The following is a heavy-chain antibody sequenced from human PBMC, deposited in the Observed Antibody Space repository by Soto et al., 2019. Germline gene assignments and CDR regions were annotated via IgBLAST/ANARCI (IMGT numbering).Heavy chain of an antibody. CDR1: GFSLSTSGVG. V-gene: IGHV2-5*02. CDR2: IYWDDDK. Sequence: SGPTLVNPTQTLTLTCTFSGFSLSTSGVGVGWIRQPPGKALEWLALIYWDDDKRYSPSLKSRLTITKDTSKNQVVLTMTNMDPVDTATYYCAHAPGAYYDSSGYYYTVEYFQHWGQGTLVT. CDR3: AHAPGAYYDSSGYYYTVEYFQH. J-gene: IGHJ1*01. D-gene: IGHD3-22*01.